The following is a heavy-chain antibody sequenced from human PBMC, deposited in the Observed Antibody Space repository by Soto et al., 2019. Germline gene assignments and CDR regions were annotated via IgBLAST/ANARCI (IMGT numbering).Heavy chain of an antibody. CDR3: ARRICSSTSCYKDP. Sequence: SETLSLTCTVSGGSISSYYWSWIRQPPGKGLEWIGYIYYSGSTNYNPSLKSRVTISVDTSKNQFSLKLSSVTAADTAVYYCARRICSSTSCYKDPWGRGTLVTVSS. CDR2: IYYSGST. J-gene: IGHJ2*01. D-gene: IGHD2-2*02. V-gene: IGHV4-59*01. CDR1: GGSISSYY.